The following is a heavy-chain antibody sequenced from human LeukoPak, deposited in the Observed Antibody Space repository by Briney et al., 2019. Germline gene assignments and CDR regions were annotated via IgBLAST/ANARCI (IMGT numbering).Heavy chain of an antibody. CDR1: GYSFTSYW. V-gene: IGHV5-51*01. CDR3: ARHREGTRGSYYVDN. Sequence: GESLKISCKGSGYSFTSYWIGWVRQMPGKGLEWMGIIYPGDSDTRYSPSFQGQVTISADKSISTAYLQWSSLKASDTAMYYCARHREGTRGSYYVDNWGQGTLVTVSS. D-gene: IGHD1-26*01. J-gene: IGHJ4*02. CDR2: IYPGDSDT.